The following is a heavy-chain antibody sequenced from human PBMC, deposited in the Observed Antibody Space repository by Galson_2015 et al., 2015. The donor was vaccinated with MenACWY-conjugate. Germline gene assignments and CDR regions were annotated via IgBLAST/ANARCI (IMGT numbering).Heavy chain of an antibody. CDR1: GYYFTNYW. CDR2: IDPHNSNT. CDR3: ARHPPGGRGMDV. Sequence: QSGAEVKQPGESLKISCKGSGYYFTNYWIGWVRQMPGRGLEWMGLIDPHNSNTRYSPSFQGQVTISADESISTAFLQWSSLKASDTAMYYCARHPPGGRGMDVWGRGTTVTVSS. V-gene: IGHV5-51*01. J-gene: IGHJ6*02. D-gene: IGHD1-26*01.